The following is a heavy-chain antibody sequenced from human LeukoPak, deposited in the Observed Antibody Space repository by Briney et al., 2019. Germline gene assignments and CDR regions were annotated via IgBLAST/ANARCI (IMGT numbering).Heavy chain of an antibody. CDR2: IIPIFGTT. J-gene: IGHJ4*02. CDR3: ARDRNGKGSGSYSSGY. D-gene: IGHD3-10*01. CDR1: GGTFSSYA. V-gene: IGHV1-69*06. Sequence: SVKVSCKASGGTFSSYAISWVRQAPGQGLEWMGGIIPIFGTTNYAQKFQGKVTITADKSTSTAYMELSSLRSEDTAVYYCARDRNGKGSGSYSSGYWGQGTLVTVSS.